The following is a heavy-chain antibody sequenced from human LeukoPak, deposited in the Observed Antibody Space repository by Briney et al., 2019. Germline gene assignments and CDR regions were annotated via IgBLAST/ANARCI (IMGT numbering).Heavy chain of an antibody. Sequence: GGSLRLSCAASGFTVSSNYMSRVRQAPGKGLEWVSVIYSGGSTYYADSVKGRFTISRDNSKNTLYLQMNSLRAEDTAVYYCARFPVVGATILYYFDYWGQGTLVTVSS. D-gene: IGHD1-26*01. V-gene: IGHV3-53*01. CDR1: GFTVSSNY. CDR3: ARFPVVGATILYYFDY. J-gene: IGHJ4*02. CDR2: IYSGGST.